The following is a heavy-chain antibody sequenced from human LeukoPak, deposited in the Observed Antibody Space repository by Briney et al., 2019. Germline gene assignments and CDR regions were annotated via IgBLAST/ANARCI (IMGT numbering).Heavy chain of an antibody. J-gene: IGHJ5*02. V-gene: IGHV3-11*01. CDR1: GFTFSDYY. CDR3: ARDPIVAAGIRAPWFDP. Sequence: GGSLRLSCAASGFTFSDYYMSWIRQAPGKGLEWVSYISSSGSTIYYADSVKGRFTISRDNAKNSLYLQMNSLRAEDTAVYYCARDPIVAAGIRAPWFDPWGQGTLVTVSS. D-gene: IGHD6-13*01. CDR2: ISSSGSTI.